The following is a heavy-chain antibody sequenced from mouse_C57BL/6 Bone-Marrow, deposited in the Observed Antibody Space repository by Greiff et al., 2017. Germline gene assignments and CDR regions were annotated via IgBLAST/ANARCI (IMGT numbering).Heavy chain of an antibody. D-gene: IGHD2-3*01. V-gene: IGHV14-4*01. Sequence: VQLQQSGAELVRPGASVKLSCTASGFNIKDDYMHWVKQRPEQGLEWIGWIDPENGDTEYASKFQGKATITADTSSNTAYLQLSSLTSEDTAVYYCTTGNNGYYVSWFAYWGQGTLVTVSA. J-gene: IGHJ3*01. CDR1: GFNIKDDY. CDR3: TTGNNGYYVSWFAY. CDR2: IDPENGDT.